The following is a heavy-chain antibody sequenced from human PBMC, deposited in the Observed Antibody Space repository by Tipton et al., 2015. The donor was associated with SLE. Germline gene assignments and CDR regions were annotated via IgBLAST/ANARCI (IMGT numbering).Heavy chain of an antibody. D-gene: IGHD3-3*01. CDR2: LYVGGKT. CDR3: ARESFGVTHFDY. Sequence: SLRLSCEASGFSVSGSYMSWARQAPGKGLEWLSILYVGGKTYYADSVKGRFTTSRDNSKNTLYLQMNSLRAEDTAVYYCARESFGVTHFDYWGQGTLVTVSS. J-gene: IGHJ4*02. CDR1: GFSVSGSY. V-gene: IGHV3-66*01.